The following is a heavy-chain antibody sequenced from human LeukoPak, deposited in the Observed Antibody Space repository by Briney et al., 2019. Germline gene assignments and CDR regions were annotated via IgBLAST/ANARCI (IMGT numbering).Heavy chain of an antibody. J-gene: IGHJ5*02. Sequence: SETLSLTCTVSGGSISSYYWSWIRQPPGKGLEWIGYIYYSGSTNYNPSLKSRVTIPVDTSKNQFSLKLSSVTAADTAVYYCARVLGSGWFLDRWGQGTLVTVSS. CDR1: GGSISSYY. CDR3: ARVLGSGWFLDR. CDR2: IYYSGST. D-gene: IGHD6-19*01. V-gene: IGHV4-59*01.